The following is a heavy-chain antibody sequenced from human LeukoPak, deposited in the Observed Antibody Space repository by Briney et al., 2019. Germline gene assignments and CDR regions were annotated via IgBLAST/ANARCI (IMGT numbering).Heavy chain of an antibody. CDR1: GFTFSSYG. V-gene: IGHV3-33*01. J-gene: IGHJ6*03. D-gene: IGHD1-26*01. CDR2: IWYDGSNK. Sequence: GRSLRLSCAASGFTFSSYGMHWVRQAPGKGLEWVAVIWYDGSNKYYADSVKGRFTISRDNSKNTLYLQMNSLRAEDTAVYYCARRTPLVGATGYYYYYMGVWGKGTTVTVSS. CDR3: ARRTPLVGATGYYYYYMGV.